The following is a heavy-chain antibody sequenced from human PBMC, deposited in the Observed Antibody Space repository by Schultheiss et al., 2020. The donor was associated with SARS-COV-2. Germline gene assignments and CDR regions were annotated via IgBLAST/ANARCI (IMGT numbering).Heavy chain of an antibody. V-gene: IGHV4-34*01. D-gene: IGHD2/OR15-2a*01. CDR3: AKDRLSALYYYYYGMDV. CDR2: INHSGST. CDR1: GGSFSGYY. Sequence: SETLSLTCAVYGGSFSGYYWSWIRQPPGKGLEWIGEINHSGSTNYNPSLKSRVTISVDTSKNQFSLKLSSVTAADTAVYHYAKDRLSALYYYYYGMDVWGQGTTVTVSS. J-gene: IGHJ6*02.